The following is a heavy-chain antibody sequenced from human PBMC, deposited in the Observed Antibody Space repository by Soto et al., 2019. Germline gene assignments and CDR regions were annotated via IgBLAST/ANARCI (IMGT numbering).Heavy chain of an antibody. D-gene: IGHD3-9*01. CDR2: ISGSGGST. Sequence: GGSLRLSCAASGFTFSSYAMSWVRQAPGKGLEWVSAISGSGGSTYYADSVKGRFTIFRDNSKNTLYLQMNSLRAEDTAVYYCAKGQSDILTGYYFYYYYGMDVWGQGTTVTVSS. J-gene: IGHJ6*02. CDR1: GFTFSSYA. V-gene: IGHV3-23*01. CDR3: AKGQSDILTGYYFYYYYGMDV.